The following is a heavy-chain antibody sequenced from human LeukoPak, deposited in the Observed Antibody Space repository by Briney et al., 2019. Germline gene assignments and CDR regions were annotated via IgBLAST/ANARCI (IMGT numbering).Heavy chain of an antibody. CDR3: ATGVVPAAILGY. V-gene: IGHV1-24*01. J-gene: IGHJ4*02. Sequence: ASVKVSCKVSGYTLTELSMQWVRQAPGKGLEWMGGFDPEDGETIYAQKFQGRVTMTEDTSTDTAYMELSSLRSEDTAVYYCATGVVPAAILGYWGQGTLVTVSS. CDR2: FDPEDGET. CDR1: GYTLTELS. D-gene: IGHD2-2*02.